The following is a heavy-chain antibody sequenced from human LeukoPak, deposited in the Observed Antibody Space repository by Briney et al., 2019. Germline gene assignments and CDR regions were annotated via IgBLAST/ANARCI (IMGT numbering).Heavy chain of an antibody. D-gene: IGHD2-2*01. CDR1: GYSISSGYY. J-gene: IGHJ5*02. CDR3: ARGLSQIVVVPAASGIRTYNWFDP. CDR2: IYHSGST. V-gene: IGHV4-38-2*01. Sequence: SETLSLTCAVSGYSISSGYYWGWIRQPPGKGLEWIGSIYHSGSTYYNPSLKSRVTISVDTSKNQFSLKLSSVTAADTAVYYCARGLSQIVVVPAASGIRTYNWFDPWGQGTLVTVSS.